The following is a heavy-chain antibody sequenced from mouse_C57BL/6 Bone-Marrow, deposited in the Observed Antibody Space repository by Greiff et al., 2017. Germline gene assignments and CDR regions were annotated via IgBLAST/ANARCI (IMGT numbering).Heavy chain of an antibody. CDR3: SSCDGNYFDF. V-gene: IGHV14-4*01. CDR2: IDPEIGDP. J-gene: IGHJ2*01. CDR1: GFNIKDDY. Sequence: EVQLVESGAELVRPGASVKLSCTASGFNIKDDYIHWVKQRPEKGLEWIGRIDPEIGDPEYASKFQGKATITSDTASNTAYLQLNSLTSESTAVDNCSSCDGNYFDFWGQGAPRSVAS. D-gene: IGHD2-3*01.